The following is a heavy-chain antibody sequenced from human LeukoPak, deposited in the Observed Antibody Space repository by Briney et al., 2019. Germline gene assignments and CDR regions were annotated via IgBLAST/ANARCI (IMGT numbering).Heavy chain of an antibody. CDR3: ATFGEGDAFDI. V-gene: IGHV3-48*01. CDR2: ISTSSSII. CDR1: GFTFSSFS. J-gene: IGHJ3*02. D-gene: IGHD3-10*01. Sequence: GGSLRLPCAASGFTFSSFSMNWVRQAPGKGLEWVSYISTSSSIIYYADSVKGRFTISRDNAKKSLFLQMNSLRAEDTAVYYCATFGEGDAFDIWGQGTMVTVSS.